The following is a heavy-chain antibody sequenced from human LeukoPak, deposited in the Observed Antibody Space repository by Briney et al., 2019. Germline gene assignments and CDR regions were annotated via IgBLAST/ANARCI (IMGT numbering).Heavy chain of an antibody. Sequence: GASVTVSCTASGYTFTVYYMHWVRQAPGQGVEWMGWINPNSGGTNYAQKFQGRVTITRDTSISTAYMELSRLRSDDTAVYYCARPRGSSGRGDFDYWGQGTLVTVSS. CDR3: ARPRGSSGRGDFDY. CDR1: GYTFTVYY. J-gene: IGHJ4*02. D-gene: IGHD6-19*01. V-gene: IGHV1-2*02. CDR2: INPNSGGT.